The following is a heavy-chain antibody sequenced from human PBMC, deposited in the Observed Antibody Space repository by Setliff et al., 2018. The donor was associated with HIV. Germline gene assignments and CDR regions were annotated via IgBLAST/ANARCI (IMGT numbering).Heavy chain of an antibody. CDR2: IKEDGSEK. V-gene: IGHV3-7*01. CDR3: ANDVSRGGELDV. J-gene: IGHJ6*02. D-gene: IGHD3-3*01. Sequence: GGSLRLPCGASGLTFRNYWMTWVRQAPGRGLECVANIKEDGSEKYYVDSVQGRLTISRDNAKNPLYLQMNNMIAEERSVHSCANDVSRGGELDVRGRG. CDR1: GLTFRNYW.